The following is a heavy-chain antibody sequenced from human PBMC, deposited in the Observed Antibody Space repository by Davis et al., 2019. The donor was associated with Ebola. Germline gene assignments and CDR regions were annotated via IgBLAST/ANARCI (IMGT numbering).Heavy chain of an antibody. V-gene: IGHV5-51*01. Sequence: GESLKISCKGSGYTFTTYWIGWVRQMPGKGLEWMGIIYPGDSDTRYSPSFQGQVTISADKSISTAYLQWNSLKASDTAMYYCARPPYSSSWSFFDYWGQGTLVTVSS. CDR1: GYTFTTYW. CDR3: ARPPYSSSWSFFDY. CDR2: IYPGDSDT. D-gene: IGHD6-13*01. J-gene: IGHJ4*02.